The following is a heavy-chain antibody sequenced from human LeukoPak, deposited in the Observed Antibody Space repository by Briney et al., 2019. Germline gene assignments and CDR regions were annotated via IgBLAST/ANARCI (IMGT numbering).Heavy chain of an antibody. CDR3: ARGRTRGFDY. CDR2: INHSGGT. J-gene: IGHJ4*02. CDR1: GGSFSGYY. Sequence: SETLSLTCAVYGGSFSGYYCNWFRQPPGKGLEWIGEINHSGGTNYNPSLKSRVTISVDTSKNQFSLKLSSVTAADTAVYYCARGRTRGFDYWGQGTLVTVSS. V-gene: IGHV4-34*01.